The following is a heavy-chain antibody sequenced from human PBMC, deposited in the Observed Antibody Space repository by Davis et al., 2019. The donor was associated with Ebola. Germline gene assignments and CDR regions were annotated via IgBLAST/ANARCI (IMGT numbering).Heavy chain of an antibody. Sequence: GESLKISCAASGFTVSSNYMSWVRQAPGKGLEWVSVIYSGGSTYYADSVKGRFTISRDNSKNTLYLQMNSLRAEDTAVYYCAKLSGCSSTSCYSYYYYGMDVWGQGTTVTVSS. D-gene: IGHD2-2*02. CDR1: GFTVSSNY. J-gene: IGHJ6*02. CDR3: AKLSGCSSTSCYSYYYYGMDV. CDR2: IYSGGST. V-gene: IGHV3-66*04.